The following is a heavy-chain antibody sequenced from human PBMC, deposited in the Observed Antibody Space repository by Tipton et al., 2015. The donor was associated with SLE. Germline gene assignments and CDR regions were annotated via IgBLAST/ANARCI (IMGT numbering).Heavy chain of an antibody. J-gene: IGHJ4*02. Sequence: SLRLSCAASGFTFSSYGMHWVRPAPGKGLEWVAVIWYDGSNKYYADSVKGRFTISRDNSKNTLYLQMNSLRAEDTAVYYCAKANTSGSGSLDYWGQGTLVTVSS. V-gene: IGHV3-30*18. CDR2: IWYDGSNK. CDR1: GFTFSSYG. CDR3: AKANTSGSGSLDY. D-gene: IGHD3-10*01.